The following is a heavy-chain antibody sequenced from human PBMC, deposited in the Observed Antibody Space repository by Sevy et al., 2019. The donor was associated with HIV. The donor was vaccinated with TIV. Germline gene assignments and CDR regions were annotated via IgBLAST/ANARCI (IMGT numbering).Heavy chain of an antibody. V-gene: IGHV5-51*01. CDR1: GYSFSTYW. D-gene: IGHD6-6*01. CDR2: IYPGYSDT. Sequence: GESLKISCKGSGYSFSTYWIAWVRQMPGKGLEWMGIIYPGYSDTRYSPSFQGQVTISADKSISTAYLQWSSLKASDSAMYYCARRRGSSEWVDYWGQGTLVTVSS. CDR3: ARRRGSSEWVDY. J-gene: IGHJ4*02.